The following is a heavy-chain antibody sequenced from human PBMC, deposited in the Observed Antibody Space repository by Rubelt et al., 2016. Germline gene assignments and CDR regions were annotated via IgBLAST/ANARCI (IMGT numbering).Heavy chain of an antibody. J-gene: IGHJ5*02. Sequence: QVQLVQSGAEVKKPGSSVKVSCKASGGTFSSYAISWVRQAPGQGLEWMGRIIPILGIANYAQKFQGRVTITADKSTSTAYMELSSLRSEDTAVYYCARDFGAAATFDPWGQGTLVTVSS. D-gene: IGHD2-2*01. CDR1: GGTFSSYA. V-gene: IGHV1-69*04. CDR3: ARDFGAAATFDP. CDR2: IIPILGIA.